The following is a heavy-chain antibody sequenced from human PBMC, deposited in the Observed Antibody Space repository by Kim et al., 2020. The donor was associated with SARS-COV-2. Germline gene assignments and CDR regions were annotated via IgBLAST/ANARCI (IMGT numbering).Heavy chain of an antibody. V-gene: IGHV3-30*18. D-gene: IGHD5-12*01. J-gene: IGHJ6*02. CDR1: GFTFSSYG. CDR3: ANGDIDGYNLWRYYYYGMDV. Sequence: GGSLRLSCAASGFTFSSYGMHWVRQAPGKGLEWVAVISYDGSNKYYADSVKGRFTISRDNSKNTLYLQMNSLRAEDTAVYYCANGDIDGYNLWRYYYYGMDVWGQGTTVTVSS. CDR2: ISYDGSNK.